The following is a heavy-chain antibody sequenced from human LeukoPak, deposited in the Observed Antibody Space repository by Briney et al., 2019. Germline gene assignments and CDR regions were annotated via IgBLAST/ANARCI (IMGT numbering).Heavy chain of an antibody. V-gene: IGHV4-39*07. J-gene: IGHJ4*02. CDR1: GGSISSSSYY. CDR2: IYYSGST. D-gene: IGHD1-1*01. CDR3: ATATGTSSLYYFDY. Sequence: SETLSLTCTVSGGSISSSSYYWGWIRQPPGKGLEWIGSIYYSGSTYCNPSLKSRVTISVDTSKNQFSLKLSSVTAADTAVYYCATATGTSSLYYFDYWGQGTLVTVSS.